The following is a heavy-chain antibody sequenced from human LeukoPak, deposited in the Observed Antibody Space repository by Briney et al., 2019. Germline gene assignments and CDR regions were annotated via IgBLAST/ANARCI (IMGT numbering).Heavy chain of an antibody. J-gene: IGHJ4*02. CDR2: ISYDGNNK. CDR1: GFTFSSYA. CDR3: ARGPGAYNLYFAY. D-gene: IGHD1-1*01. Sequence: GGSLRLSCAASGFTFSSYAMHWVRQAPGKGLEWVVVISYDGNNKYYTDSVKGRFTISRDNSKNTLYRQMNSLRAEDTAVYYCARGPGAYNLYFAYWGQGTLVTVSS. V-gene: IGHV3-30*04.